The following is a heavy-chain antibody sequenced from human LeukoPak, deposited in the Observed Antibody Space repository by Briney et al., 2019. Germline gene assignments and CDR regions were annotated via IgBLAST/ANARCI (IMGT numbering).Heavy chain of an antibody. V-gene: IGHV3-74*03. CDR2: IESDGSTK. CDR1: GFTFNSHW. Sequence: AGGPLRLSCAASGFTFNSHWMHWVRQAPGEGLVWLSRIESDGSTKMYADSARGRFTISRENAKNTLYLQMNSLRAEDTAVYYCAREHRGAGATVDYWGRGVLVTVSS. CDR3: AREHRGAGATVDY. D-gene: IGHD1-26*01. J-gene: IGHJ4*02.